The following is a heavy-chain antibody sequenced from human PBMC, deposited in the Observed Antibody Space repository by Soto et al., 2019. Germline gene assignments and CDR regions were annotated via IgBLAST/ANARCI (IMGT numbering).Heavy chain of an antibody. CDR2: IIPIFGTA. CDR3: ARDLYSYGLIGYYYYRMDG. Sequence: QVQLVQSGAEVKKPGSSVKVSCNASGGTFSSYAISWVRQAPGQGLEWMGGIIPIFGTANYAQKFQDRVTITADKSTSTAYMELSSLRSEDTAVYYCARDLYSYGLIGYYYYRMDGWGQGTTVTVSS. CDR1: GGTFSSYA. J-gene: IGHJ6*02. V-gene: IGHV1-69*06. D-gene: IGHD5-18*01.